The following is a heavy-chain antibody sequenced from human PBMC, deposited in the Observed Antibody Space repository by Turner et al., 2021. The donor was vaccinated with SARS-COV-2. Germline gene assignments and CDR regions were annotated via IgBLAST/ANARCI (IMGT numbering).Heavy chain of an antibody. CDR1: GFTFMSSS. D-gene: IGHD3-22*01. J-gene: IGHJ6*02. V-gene: IGHV3-73*01. CDR2: IRSKANSYAT. CDR3: TTPPVAGLVVIDDDYYYGMDV. Sequence: EVQLVESGGGLVQPGGSLSTSWAASGFTFMSSSMHWVRPASGKGLEWVGRIRSKANSYATAYAASVKGRFTISRDDSKKTAYLQMNSLKTEDTAVYYCTTPPVAGLVVIDDDYYYGMDVWGQGTTVTVSS.